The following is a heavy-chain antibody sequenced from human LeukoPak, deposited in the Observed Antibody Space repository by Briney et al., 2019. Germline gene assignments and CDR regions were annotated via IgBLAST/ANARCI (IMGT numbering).Heavy chain of an antibody. Sequence: PSETLSLTCAVYNGSFSSHYWSWIRQPPGKGLEWIGYIYYSGSTNYNPSLKSRVTISVDTSKNQFSLKLSSVTAADTAVYYCASLYNWNYSHYYYYYMDVWGKGTTVTVSS. J-gene: IGHJ6*03. D-gene: IGHD1-7*01. CDR3: ASLYNWNYSHYYYYYMDV. CDR1: NGSFSSHY. CDR2: IYYSGST. V-gene: IGHV4-59*11.